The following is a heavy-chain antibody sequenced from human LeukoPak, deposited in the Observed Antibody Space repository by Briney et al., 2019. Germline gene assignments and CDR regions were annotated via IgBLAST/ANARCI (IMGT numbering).Heavy chain of an antibody. CDR2: IKSDGST. CDR1: GFTFSSYW. J-gene: IGHJ1*01. Sequence: GGSLRLSCAASGFTFSSYWMHWVRQAQGKGLVWVSRIKSDGSTNYADSVKGRFTISRDNAKNTVSLQMNSLRAEDTGVYYCARAPSEIGGYYPEYFRHWGQGTLVTVSS. V-gene: IGHV3-74*01. D-gene: IGHD3-22*01. CDR3: ARAPSEIGGYYPEYFRH.